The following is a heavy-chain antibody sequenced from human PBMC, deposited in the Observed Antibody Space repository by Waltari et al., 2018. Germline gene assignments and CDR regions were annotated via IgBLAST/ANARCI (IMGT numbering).Heavy chain of an antibody. CDR1: GGSLSRDTYW. Sequence: QAQLQESGPGLVKPSQTLSLTCTVSGGSLSRDTYWCTWIRQPAGKGLECVGRIYSRGTTNYNPSLESRVTISLDTSKNQFSLRLRSVTAADTAIYYCTRGGAPDANWFDPWGQGTLVTVSS. D-gene: IGHD2-2*01. J-gene: IGHJ5*02. V-gene: IGHV4-61*02. CDR3: TRGGAPDANWFDP. CDR2: IYSRGTT.